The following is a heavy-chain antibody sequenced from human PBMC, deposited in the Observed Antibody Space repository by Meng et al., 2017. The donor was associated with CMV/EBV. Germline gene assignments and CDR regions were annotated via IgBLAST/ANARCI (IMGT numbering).Heavy chain of an antibody. CDR3: AKDPISNLPYYFDY. Sequence: GESLKISCAASGFTFSSYWMHWVRPAPGKGLVWVSRINSDGSGTSYADSVKGRFTISRDNAKNTLYLQMNSLRAEDTAVYYCAKDPISNLPYYFDYWGQGTLVTVSS. V-gene: IGHV3-74*01. CDR1: GFTFSSYW. J-gene: IGHJ4*02. CDR2: INSDGSGT. D-gene: IGHD4/OR15-4a*01.